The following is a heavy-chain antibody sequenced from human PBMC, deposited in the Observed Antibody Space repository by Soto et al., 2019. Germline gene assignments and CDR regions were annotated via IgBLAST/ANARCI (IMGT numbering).Heavy chain of an antibody. J-gene: IGHJ4*02. Sequence: LRLSCATSGFTFSNAWMTWVRQAPGKGLEWVGRIKSKADGGTIDYAASVKGRLTISRDDSENTLFLQMDSLKTEDTAVYYCTTYLTIFGDFQGYWGQGXVVTVS. CDR1: GFTFSNAW. D-gene: IGHD3-3*01. CDR3: TTYLTIFGDFQGY. CDR2: IKSKADGGTI. V-gene: IGHV3-15*01.